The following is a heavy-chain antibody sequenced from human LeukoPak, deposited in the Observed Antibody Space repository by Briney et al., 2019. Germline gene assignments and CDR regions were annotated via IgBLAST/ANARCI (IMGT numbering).Heavy chain of an antibody. CDR3: AKDLTVTQEGAFDI. J-gene: IGHJ3*02. Sequence: PGRSLRLSCAASGFTFDDYAMHWVRQAPGKGLEWVSGISWNSGSIGYADSVKGRFTTSRDNAKNSLYLQMNSLRAEDTALYYCAKDLTVTQEGAFDIWGQGTMVTVSS. CDR2: ISWNSGSI. V-gene: IGHV3-9*01. CDR1: GFTFDDYA. D-gene: IGHD4-17*01.